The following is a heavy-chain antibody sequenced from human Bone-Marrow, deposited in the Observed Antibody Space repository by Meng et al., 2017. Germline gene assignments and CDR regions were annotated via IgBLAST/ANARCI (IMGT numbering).Heavy chain of an antibody. V-gene: IGHV4-39*01. CDR3: ARLANSSPDY. Sequence: QLQLQESVPGLVKPSETLPLTCTVSGGSISSRSYYWGWIRQPPGKGLEWIASVFYSGTTYYNPSLQSRVTISIDTSKNQFSMGLTSVTATDTTVYYCARLANSSPDYWGRGTLVTVSS. J-gene: IGHJ4*02. D-gene: IGHD6-13*01. CDR1: GGSISSRSYY. CDR2: VFYSGTT.